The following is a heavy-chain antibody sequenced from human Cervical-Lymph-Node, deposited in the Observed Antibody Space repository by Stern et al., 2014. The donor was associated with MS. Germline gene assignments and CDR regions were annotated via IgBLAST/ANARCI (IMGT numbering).Heavy chain of an antibody. J-gene: IGHJ1*01. V-gene: IGHV3-30*01. CDR3: ARGPSTTGGAFQH. CDR1: GFTFSSYA. Sequence: VQLVESGGGVVQPGRSLRLSCAASGFTFSSYAMHWVRQAPGKGLELVAVISYDGSNKYYADSVKGRFTIARDNSKNTLYLQMNSLRAEDTAVYYCARGPSTTGGAFQHWGQGTLVTVSS. D-gene: IGHD4-23*01. CDR2: ISYDGSNK.